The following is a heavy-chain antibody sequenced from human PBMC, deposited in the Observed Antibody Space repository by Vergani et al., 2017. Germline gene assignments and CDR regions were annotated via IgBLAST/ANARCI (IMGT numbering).Heavy chain of an antibody. D-gene: IGHD3-16*02. CDR1: GESFSSFY. Sequence: QVQLQQWGAGVVKPSGTLSLTCAVFGESFSSFYWSWIRQPPGKGLEWIGRTSTDGSTNYNPSLKSRVTVSVDTSKTQISLRLTSVTAEDTAVYYCARETVVTSWDGYRFHYMDVWGKGTTVTVSS. CDR3: ARETVVTSWDGYRFHYMDV. CDR2: TSTDGST. V-gene: IGHV4-59*10. J-gene: IGHJ6*03.